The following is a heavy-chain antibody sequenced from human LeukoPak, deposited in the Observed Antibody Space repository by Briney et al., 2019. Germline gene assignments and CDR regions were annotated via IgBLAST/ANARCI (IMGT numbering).Heavy chain of an antibody. D-gene: IGHD3-10*01. V-gene: IGHV3-53*01. J-gene: IGHJ4*02. CDR3: AKVVDMVRGPIDY. Sequence: GGSLRLSCAASGFTVSSNYMSWVRQAPGKGLEWVSVIYSGGSTYYADSVKGRFTISRDNSKNTLYLQMNSLRAEDTAVYYCAKVVDMVRGPIDYWGQGTLVTVSS. CDR2: IYSGGST. CDR1: GFTVSSNY.